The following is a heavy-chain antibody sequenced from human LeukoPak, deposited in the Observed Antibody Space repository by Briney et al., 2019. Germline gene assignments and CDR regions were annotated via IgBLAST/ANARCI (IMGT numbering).Heavy chain of an antibody. CDR1: GFTFSSYA. CDR2: ISSSGGST. V-gene: IGHV3-23*01. Sequence: SGGSLRLSCAASGFTFSSYAMSWVRQAPGKGLEWVSAISSSGGSTYYADSVKGRFTISRDNSKNRLYLQMNSLRGEDTAEYYCAKGFWNLDYWGQGTLVTVSS. J-gene: IGHJ4*02. D-gene: IGHD1-1*01. CDR3: AKGFWNLDY.